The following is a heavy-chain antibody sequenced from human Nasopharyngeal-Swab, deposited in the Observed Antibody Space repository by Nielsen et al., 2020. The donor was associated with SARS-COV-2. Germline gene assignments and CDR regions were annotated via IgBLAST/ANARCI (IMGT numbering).Heavy chain of an antibody. CDR1: GGTFSSYG. V-gene: IGHV1-69*04. CDR3: ARDKRIYFDSSGHLDC. D-gene: IGHD3-22*01. J-gene: IGHJ4*02. CDR2: IIPPAGLA. Sequence: SVKVSCKASGGTFSSYGISWVRQAPGQGLEWMGRIIPPAGLANYAQQFQGRVTITADTSTSTSYMELSSLRSEDTAVYYCARDKRIYFDSSGHLDCWGQGTLVTVSS.